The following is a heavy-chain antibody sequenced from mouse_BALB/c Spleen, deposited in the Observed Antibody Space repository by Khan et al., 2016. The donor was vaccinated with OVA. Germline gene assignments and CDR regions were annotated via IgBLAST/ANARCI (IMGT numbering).Heavy chain of an antibody. J-gene: IGHJ2*01. CDR1: GFTFSRFG. Sequence: EVELVASGGGLVQPGGSRKLSCAASGFTFSRFGMHWVRQAPEKGLEWVAYLSSGSSSIYYADTVKGRFTISRDNPKNTLFLQMTSLRSEDTAMYYCARDSNFDYWGQGTTLTVSS. CDR3: ARDSNFDY. V-gene: IGHV5-17*02. CDR2: LSSGSSSI.